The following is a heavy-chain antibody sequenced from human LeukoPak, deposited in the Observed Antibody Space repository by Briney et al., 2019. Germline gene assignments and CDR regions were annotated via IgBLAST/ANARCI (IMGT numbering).Heavy chain of an antibody. CDR2: INPNSGGT. CDR3: ARVGKQWLKRGYFGY. D-gene: IGHD6-19*01. Sequence: GASVKVSCKASGYTFTGSYMHWVRQAPGQGLEWMGWINPNSGGTNYAQKFQGRVTMTRDTSISTAYMELSRLRSDDTAVYYCARVGKQWLKRGYFGYWGQGTLVTVSS. V-gene: IGHV1-2*02. J-gene: IGHJ4*02. CDR1: GYTFTGSY.